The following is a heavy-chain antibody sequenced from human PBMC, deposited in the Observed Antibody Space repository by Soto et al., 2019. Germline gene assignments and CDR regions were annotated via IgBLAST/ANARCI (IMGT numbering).Heavy chain of an antibody. CDR3: ARFYGSSAS. J-gene: IGHJ4*02. Sequence: QVQLVQSGAEVKKPGASVKVSCKASGYTFSSYAIHWVRQATGQGLEWMGWINAGNGNSEYSQKFQGRVTSTRDTSASTVYLELSSLRLEDTGVFFCARFYGSSASWGQGSLLIVSS. V-gene: IGHV1-3*01. D-gene: IGHD6-6*01. CDR1: GYTFSSYA. CDR2: INAGNGNS.